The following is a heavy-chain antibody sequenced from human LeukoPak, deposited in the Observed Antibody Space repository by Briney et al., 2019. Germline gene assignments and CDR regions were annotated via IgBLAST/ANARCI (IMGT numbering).Heavy chain of an antibody. CDR2: ISYDGSNE. Sequence: GRSLRLSCAASGFTFSSYGIHWVRQAPGKGLEWVALISYDGSNEYYADSVKGRFTISRDNSKNTLYMQMSSLRAEDTAVYYCAKSSDLLTGYYSYFEYWGHGTLVTVAS. V-gene: IGHV3-30*18. CDR3: AKSSDLLTGYYSYFEY. J-gene: IGHJ4*01. D-gene: IGHD3-9*01. CDR1: GFTFSSYG.